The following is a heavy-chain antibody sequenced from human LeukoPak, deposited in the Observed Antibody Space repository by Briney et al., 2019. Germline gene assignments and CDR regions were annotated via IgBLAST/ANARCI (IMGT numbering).Heavy chain of an antibody. V-gene: IGHV3-11*06. CDR2: ISSSSGHT. CDR3: ARDRPYYYDSDAFDI. J-gene: IGHJ3*02. D-gene: IGHD3-22*01. CDR1: GFSFSDYS. Sequence: GGSLRLSCAASGFSFSDYSMSWIRQAPGKGLEWVSYISSSSGHTSYADSVKGRFTISRDNAKNTLYLQMNSLRAEDTAVYYCARDRPYYYDSDAFDIWGQGTMVTVSS.